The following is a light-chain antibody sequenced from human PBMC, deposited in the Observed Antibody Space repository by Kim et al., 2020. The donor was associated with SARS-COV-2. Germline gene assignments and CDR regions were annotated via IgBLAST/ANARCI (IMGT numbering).Light chain of an antibody. Sequence: ASVGDRVTITCRASQSIDNGLAWYQQKPGKAPNLLIYRASSLQGGVPSRFSGSGSGTEFTLTISSLQPDDFATYYCQQFKTYPRTFGQGTKVDIK. CDR2: RAS. CDR3: QQFKTYPRT. J-gene: IGKJ1*01. V-gene: IGKV1-5*03. CDR1: QSIDNG.